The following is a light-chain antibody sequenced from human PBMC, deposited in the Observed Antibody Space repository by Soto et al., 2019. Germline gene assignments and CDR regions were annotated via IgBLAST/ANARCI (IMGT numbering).Light chain of an antibody. V-gene: IGKV3-20*01. Sequence: ETVLTHSPGTLSLPPGAIVTLSCTASPTVSRNYLAWYQQKPGQAPRLLIYGASSRATGIPDRFSGSGSGTDFSLTISRLEPEDFAVYYCQQYGSSPRTFGQGTKVDIK. CDR1: PTVSRNY. J-gene: IGKJ1*01. CDR3: QQYGSSPRT. CDR2: GAS.